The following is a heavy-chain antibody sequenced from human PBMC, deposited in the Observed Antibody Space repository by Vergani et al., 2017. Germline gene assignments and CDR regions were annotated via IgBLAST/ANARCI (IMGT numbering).Heavy chain of an antibody. CDR1: GFPLSTSGMR. J-gene: IGHJ4*02. V-gene: IGHV2-70*04. D-gene: IGHD3-22*01. CDR3: ARINYYDSSGYIPDY. Sequence: QVTLKESGPALVKPTQTLTLTCTFSGFPLSTSGMRVSWIRQPPGKALEWLARIDWDDDKYYSTSLKTRLTISKDTSKNQVVLTMTNMDPVDTATYYCARINYYDSSGYIPDYWGQGTLVTVSS. CDR2: IDWDDDK.